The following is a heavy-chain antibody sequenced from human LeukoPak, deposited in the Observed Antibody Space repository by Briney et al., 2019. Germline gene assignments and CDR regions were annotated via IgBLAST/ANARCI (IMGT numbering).Heavy chain of an antibody. V-gene: IGHV1-2*02. J-gene: IGHJ3*02. D-gene: IGHD3-10*01. CDR2: INPNRGGT. CDR3: ARDHSGTYYIDALDI. Sequence: AAVKDACKASGYTFTGYYIHWVRQAPGQGLEWMGWINPNRGGTNYTQKFQGRVNLTRDTSISSAYMELKRLRSDDTAVYYCARDHSGTYYIDALDIWGQGTMVTVSS. CDR1: GYTFTGYY.